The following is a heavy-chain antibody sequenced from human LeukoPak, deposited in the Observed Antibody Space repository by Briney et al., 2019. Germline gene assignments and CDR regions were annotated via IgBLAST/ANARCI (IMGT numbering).Heavy chain of an antibody. D-gene: IGHD3-22*01. Sequence: ASVKVSCKASGYTFTSYCISWVRQAPGQGLGWMGWISAYNGNTNYAQKLQGRVTMTTDTSTSTAYMELRSLRSDDTAVYYCARGYYYDSSGYFFLGYWGQGTLVTVSS. CDR3: ARGYYYDSSGYFFLGY. V-gene: IGHV1-18*01. CDR2: ISAYNGNT. CDR1: GYTFTSYC. J-gene: IGHJ4*02.